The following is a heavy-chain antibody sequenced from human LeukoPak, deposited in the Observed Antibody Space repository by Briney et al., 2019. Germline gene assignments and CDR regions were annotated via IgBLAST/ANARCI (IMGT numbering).Heavy chain of an antibody. CDR3: ANYISRIHFDY. CDR2: ISGSGVST. D-gene: IGHD2-2*02. CDR1: GFTFSNYA. V-gene: IGHV3-23*01. J-gene: IGHJ4*02. Sequence: GGSLRLSCAASGFTFSNYAMSWVRQAPGKGLNGVSAISGSGVSTYYADSVKGRFTISRDNSKNTLYLQMNSLRVEDTAAYYCANYISRIHFDYWGQGTLVTVSS.